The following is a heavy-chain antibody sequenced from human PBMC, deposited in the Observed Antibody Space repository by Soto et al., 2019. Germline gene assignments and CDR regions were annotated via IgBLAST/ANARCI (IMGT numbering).Heavy chain of an antibody. CDR3: ARAHPYYYYYGMDV. J-gene: IGHJ6*02. CDR2: IYYSGST. CDR1: GGSISSGGYY. Sequence: SDTLSLSCTFSGGSISSGGYYWTWIRQHPGKGLEWIGYIYYSGSTYYNPSLKSRVTISVDTSKNQFSLKLSSVTAADTAVYYCARAHPYYYYYGMDVWGQGTTVTVSS. V-gene: IGHV4-31*03.